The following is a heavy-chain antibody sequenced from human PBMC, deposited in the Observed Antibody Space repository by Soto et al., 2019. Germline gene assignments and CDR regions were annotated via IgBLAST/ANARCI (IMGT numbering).Heavy chain of an antibody. CDR1: GGTFSSYT. CDR3: ARALYYDYIWGSYRPNQFDY. CDR2: LIPILGIA. Sequence: QVQLVQSGAEVKKPGSSVKVSCKASGGTFSSYTISWVRQAPGQGLEWMGRLIPILGIANYAQKFQGRVTITADKSTSTAYMELSSLRSEDTAVYYCARALYYDYIWGSYRPNQFDYWGQGTLVTVSS. V-gene: IGHV1-69*02. D-gene: IGHD3-16*02. J-gene: IGHJ4*02.